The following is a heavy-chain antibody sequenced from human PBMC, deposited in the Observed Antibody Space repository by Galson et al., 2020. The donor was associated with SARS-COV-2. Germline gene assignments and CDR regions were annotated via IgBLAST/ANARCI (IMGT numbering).Heavy chain of an antibody. CDR3: ARDLGYSSGWPDSMDV. Sequence: SETLSLTCTVSARSLSSYYWGWVRPPPGNGLEWVGYIFSSGSPTFHPSLKTRVTISVDTSKNQLSLKLSSVTAADRAVYDCARDLGYSSGWPDSMDVWGQGNTVTVSS. CDR1: ARSLSSYY. J-gene: IGHJ6*02. CDR2: IFSSGSP. V-gene: IGHV4-59*01. D-gene: IGHD6-19*01.